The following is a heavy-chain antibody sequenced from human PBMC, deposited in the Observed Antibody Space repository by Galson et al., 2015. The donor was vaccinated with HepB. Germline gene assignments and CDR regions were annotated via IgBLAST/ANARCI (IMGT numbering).Heavy chain of an antibody. CDR3: AKARSQWLRPYYFDY. J-gene: IGHJ4*02. D-gene: IGHD6-19*01. CDR1: GLTFSSYA. Sequence: SLRLSCAASGLTFSSYAMSWVRQAPGKGLEWISTISGSGGNTYYADSVKGRFTISRDNSKNTLYLQMNSLRAEDTAIYYCAKARSQWLRPYYFDYWGQGTLVTVSS. V-gene: IGHV3-23*01. CDR2: ISGSGGNT.